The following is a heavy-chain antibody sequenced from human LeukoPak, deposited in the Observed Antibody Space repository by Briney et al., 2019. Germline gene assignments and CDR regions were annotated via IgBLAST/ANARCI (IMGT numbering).Heavy chain of an antibody. D-gene: IGHD6-13*01. J-gene: IGHJ4*02. CDR2: MNPNSGNT. CDR3: ARQVRLGSRAIDY. Sequence: RASVKVSCKASGYTFTSYYISWVRQATGQGLEWMGWMNPNSGNTDYAHKLQGRVTMTRNNSISTAYMELSSLRSEDTAVYYCARQVRLGSRAIDYWGQGTLVTV. CDR1: GYTFTSYY. V-gene: IGHV1-8*01.